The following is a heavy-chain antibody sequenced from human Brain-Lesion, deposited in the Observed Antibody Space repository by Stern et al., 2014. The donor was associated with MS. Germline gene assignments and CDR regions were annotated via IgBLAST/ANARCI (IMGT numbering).Heavy chain of an antibody. CDR1: GYSITSAAFS. CDR3: ARGRSRVHPPLDP. J-gene: IGHJ5*02. CDR2: MNYGGST. D-gene: IGHD2-2*01. Sequence: VQLEESGSGLVKPSQTLSLTCSVSGYSITSAAFSWTWIRQAPGKGLEWIGYMNYGGSTLSNPSNRRRANITVDSSKNQLSLRLNSVTAADTAVYYCARGRSRVHPPLDPWGQGTLVTVSS. V-gene: IGHV4-30-2*01.